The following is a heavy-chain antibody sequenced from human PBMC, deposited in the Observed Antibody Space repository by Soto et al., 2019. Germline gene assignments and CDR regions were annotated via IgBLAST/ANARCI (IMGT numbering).Heavy chain of an antibody. Sequence: QMQLVQSGAEARKPGASVKVSCKTSGYTFTGYYLNWVRQAPGRGLEWVGWINPKTGDTNNAQKFRGRVTMTTDTSISTGDMELSGLKSVDTAVYYCVTGDHLVRWGQGTRVTVSS. CDR1: GYTFTGYY. D-gene: IGHD6-6*01. CDR3: VTGDHLVR. CDR2: INPKTGDT. V-gene: IGHV1-2*02. J-gene: IGHJ4*02.